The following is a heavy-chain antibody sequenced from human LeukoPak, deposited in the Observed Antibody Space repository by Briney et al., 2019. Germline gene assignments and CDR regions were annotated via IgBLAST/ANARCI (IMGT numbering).Heavy chain of an antibody. CDR1: GFTFSSYT. CDR2: ISYDGNNK. J-gene: IGHJ5*02. D-gene: IGHD3-10*01. CDR3: AKEHGSGIGTNWFDP. V-gene: IGHV3-30-3*01. Sequence: GGSLRLSCAASGFTFSSYTMHWVRQAPGKGLEWVAVISYDGNNKYYADSVKGRFTISRDNSKNTLYLQMNSLRAEDTAVYYCAKEHGSGIGTNWFDPWGQGTLVTVSS.